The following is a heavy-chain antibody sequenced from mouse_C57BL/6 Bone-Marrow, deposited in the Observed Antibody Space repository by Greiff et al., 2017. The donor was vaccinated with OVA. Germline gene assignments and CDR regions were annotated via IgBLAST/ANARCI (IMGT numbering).Heavy chain of an antibody. CDR3: ARGPYGSSVYYAMDY. CDR1: GFNIKDYY. Sequence: EVQLQQSGAELVKPGASVKLSCTASGFNIKDYYMHWVKQRTEQGLEWIGRIDPEDGETKYAPKFQGKATITADTSSNTAYLQLSSLASEDTAVYDCARGPYGSSVYYAMDYWGQGTSVTVSS. D-gene: IGHD1-1*01. V-gene: IGHV14-2*01. CDR2: IDPEDGET. J-gene: IGHJ4*01.